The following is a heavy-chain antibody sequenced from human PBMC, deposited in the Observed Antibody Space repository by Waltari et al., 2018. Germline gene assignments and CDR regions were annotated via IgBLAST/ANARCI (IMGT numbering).Heavy chain of an antibody. CDR2: MNPNRGNT. CDR3: ALEGFTFGGVIAN. J-gene: IGHJ4*02. CDR1: GYTFTSYD. Sequence: QVQLVQSGAEVKKPGASVKVSCKASGYTFTSYDINLVRQATGQGLEWMEWMNPNRGNTGYAQKLQGRVTMTRNTSISTAYMELSSLRSEDTAVYYCALEGFTFGGVIANWGQGTLVTVSS. V-gene: IGHV1-8*01. D-gene: IGHD3-16*02.